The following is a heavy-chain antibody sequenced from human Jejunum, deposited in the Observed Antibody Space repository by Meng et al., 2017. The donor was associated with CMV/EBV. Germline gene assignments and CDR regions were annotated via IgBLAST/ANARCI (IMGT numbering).Heavy chain of an antibody. CDR3: AREAGGDPMVDY. CDR1: GFTFSDYY. Sequence: SCAASGFTFSDYYMSWIRQAPGKGLEWVSCISSSGSTIYYADSVKGRFTISRDNAKNSLYLQMNSLRAEDTAVYYCAREAGGDPMVDYWGQGTLVTVSS. CDR2: ISSSGSTI. D-gene: IGHD3-10*01. V-gene: IGHV3-11*01. J-gene: IGHJ4*02.